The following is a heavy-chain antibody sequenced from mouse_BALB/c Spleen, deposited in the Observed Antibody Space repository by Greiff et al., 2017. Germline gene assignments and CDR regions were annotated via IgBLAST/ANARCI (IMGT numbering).Heavy chain of an antibody. CDR2: IYPGDGST. J-gene: IGHJ3*01. V-gene: IGHV1S56*01. CDR1: GYTFTSYY. CDR3: ARGGWFAY. Sequence: VQLQESGPELVKPGASVKMSCKASGYTFTSYYIHWVKQRPGQGLEWIGWIYPGDGSTKYNEKFKGKTTLTADKSSSTAYMLLSSLTSEDSAIYFCARGGWFAYWGQGTLVTVSA.